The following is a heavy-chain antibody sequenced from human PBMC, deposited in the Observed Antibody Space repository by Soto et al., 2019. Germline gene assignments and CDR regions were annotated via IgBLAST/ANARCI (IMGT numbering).Heavy chain of an antibody. D-gene: IGHD4-4*01. CDR2: MNPRSGGS. V-gene: IGHV1-2*02. CDR3: ARSDDSTSYPLDL. Sequence: ASVKVSCKASGYTFTNYYMHWLRQAPGQGLEWMGWMNPRSGGSKYAQAFQDRVTMTRYASISTAYMEMTSLRHGDTAVYFCARSDDSTSYPLDLWGPGTLVTVSS. J-gene: IGHJ5*02. CDR1: GYTFTNYY.